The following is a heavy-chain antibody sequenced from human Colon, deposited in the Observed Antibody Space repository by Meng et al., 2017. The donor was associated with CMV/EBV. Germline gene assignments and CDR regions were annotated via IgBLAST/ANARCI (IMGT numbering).Heavy chain of an antibody. CDR3: ARENYRDFSGHSIYDY. CDR2: NTTGDGNA. J-gene: IGHJ4*02. V-gene: IGHV1-3*04. CDR1: GYTSTAHT. Sequence: SGYTSTAHTLRWVRQAPGQRPGWMGWNTTGDGNARYSQKLQGRVTVTRDTSASTIHMELSSLRSEDTAVYYCARENYRDFSGHSIYDYWGQGTLVTVSS. D-gene: IGHD3-22*01.